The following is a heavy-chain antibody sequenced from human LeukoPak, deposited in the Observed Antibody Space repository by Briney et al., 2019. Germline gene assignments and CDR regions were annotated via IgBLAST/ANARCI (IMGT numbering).Heavy chain of an antibody. V-gene: IGHV4-34*01. J-gene: IGHJ4*02. D-gene: IGHD2-2*01. CDR2: INHSGST. CDR3: ARQVVGYCSSTSCQGNNFDY. CDR1: GGSFSGYY. Sequence: KASETLSLTCAVYGGSFSGYYWSWIRQPPGKGLEWIGEINHSGSTNYNPSLKSRVTISVDTSKNQFSLKLSSVTAADTAVYYCARQVVGYCSSTSCQGNNFDYWGQGTLVTVSS.